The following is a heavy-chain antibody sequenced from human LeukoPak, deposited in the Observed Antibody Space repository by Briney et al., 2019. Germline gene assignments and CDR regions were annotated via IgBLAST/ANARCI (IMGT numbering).Heavy chain of an antibody. J-gene: IGHJ4*02. CDR3: AKGKGEYFFDY. Sequence: PGGSLRLSCAASGFTFGSYAMSWVRQAPGKGLEWVSGISGGSRSTYYADSVKGRFTISRGYSNNTLYLQMNSLRAEDTAVYYCAKGKGEYFFDYWGQGARVTVFS. CDR2: ISGGSRST. D-gene: IGHD2-21*01. V-gene: IGHV3-23*01. CDR1: GFTFGSYA.